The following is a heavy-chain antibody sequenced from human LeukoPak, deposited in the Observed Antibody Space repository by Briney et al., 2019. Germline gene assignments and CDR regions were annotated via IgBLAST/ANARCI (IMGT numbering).Heavy chain of an antibody. J-gene: IGHJ5*02. CDR3: ARRGRYSSSGGFDP. Sequence: GGSLRLSCAASGFTVSSNYMSWVRQAPGKGLEWDSVIYSGGSTYYAASVKGRFTISRHNSKNTLYLQMNSLRAEDTAVYYCARRGRYSSSGGFDPWGQGTLVTVSS. V-gene: IGHV3-53*04. CDR1: GFTVSSNY. D-gene: IGHD6-13*01. CDR2: IYSGGST.